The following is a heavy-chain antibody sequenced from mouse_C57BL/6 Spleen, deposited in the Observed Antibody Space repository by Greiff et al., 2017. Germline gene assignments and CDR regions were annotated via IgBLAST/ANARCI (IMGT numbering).Heavy chain of an antibody. CDR3: ARGWFPPYAMDY. D-gene: IGHD2-3*01. V-gene: IGHV1-64*01. J-gene: IGHJ4*01. CDR1: GYTFTSYW. CDR2: IHPNSGST. Sequence: QVQLQQPGAELVKPGASVKLSCKASGYTFTSYWMHWVKQRPGQGLAWIGMIHPNSGSTNYNEKFKSKATLTVDKSSSTAYMQLSSLTSEDSAVYYCARGWFPPYAMDYWGQGTSVTVSS.